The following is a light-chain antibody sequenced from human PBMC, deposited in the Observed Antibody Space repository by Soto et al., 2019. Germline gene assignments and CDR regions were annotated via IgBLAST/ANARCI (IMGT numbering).Light chain of an antibody. J-gene: IGLJ1*01. Sequence: QSVLTQPPSASGTPGQRVTISCSGSSSNIGSNIVHWYQQLPGTAPKLLIYSNSQRPSGVPDRISGSKSGTSASLAIRGIQSEDEGDYYCASWDGSLNAYVFGTGTQLPS. CDR3: ASWDGSLNAYV. CDR1: SSNIGSNI. V-gene: IGLV1-44*01. CDR2: SNS.